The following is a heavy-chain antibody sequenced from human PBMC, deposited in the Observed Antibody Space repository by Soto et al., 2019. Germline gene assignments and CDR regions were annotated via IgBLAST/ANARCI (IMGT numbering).Heavy chain of an antibody. CDR3: ARDLVVVLPAASDY. CDR2: LSGSGGST. CDR1: GFTFSTYV. D-gene: IGHD2-2*01. Sequence: GGSLRLSCAASGFTFSTYVMSWVRQTPGKGLEWVSTLSGSGGSTYYANSVKGRFTISRDNSKNTLYLQMNSLRAEDTAVYYCARDLVVVLPAASDYWGQGTLVTVSS. V-gene: IGHV3-23*01. J-gene: IGHJ4*02.